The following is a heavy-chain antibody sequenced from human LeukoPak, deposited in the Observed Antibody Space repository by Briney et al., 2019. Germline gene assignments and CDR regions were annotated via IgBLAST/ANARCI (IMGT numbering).Heavy chain of an antibody. V-gene: IGHV3-73*01. CDR2: IRSKANSYAT. CDR3: TRHDVSSSSSSAEYYYYMDV. J-gene: IGHJ6*03. CDR1: GFTFSGSA. D-gene: IGHD6-6*01. Sequence: GGSLRLSCAASGFTFSGSAMHWVRQASGKGLEWVGRIRSKANSYATAYAASVKGRFAISRDDSKNTAYLQMNSLETDDTAVYYCTRHDVSSSSSSAEYYYYMDVWGKGTTVTVSS.